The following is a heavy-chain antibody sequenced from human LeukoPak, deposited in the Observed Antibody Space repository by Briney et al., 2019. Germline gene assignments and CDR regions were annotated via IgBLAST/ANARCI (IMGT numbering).Heavy chain of an antibody. CDR3: ATWRVPGYFDR. D-gene: IGHD3-10*01. V-gene: IGHV3-66*02. CDR2: IFSGGGT. Sequence: PGGSLRLSCAASGFTVSNNYMSWVRQAPGKGLEWVSVIFSGGGTYYADSVKGRFTISRDNSKNTLYLQMNSLRVEDTAVYYCATWRVPGYFDRWGQGTLVTVSS. J-gene: IGHJ4*02. CDR1: GFTVSNNY.